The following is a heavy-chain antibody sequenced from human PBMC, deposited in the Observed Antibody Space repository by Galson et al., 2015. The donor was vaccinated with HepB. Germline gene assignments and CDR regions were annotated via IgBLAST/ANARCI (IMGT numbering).Heavy chain of an antibody. J-gene: IGHJ1*01. CDR3: ARIEGGSEYFQH. Sequence: SVKVSCKASGYTFNNYDVTWVRQVPGQGLEWMGRISPYSGDAKCAENFQGRATLTTDTSTNTTYMYLRSLRSDDTAIFYCARIEGGSEYFQHWGQGTLVTVSS. CDR1: GYTFNNYD. V-gene: IGHV1-18*01. CDR2: ISPYSGDA.